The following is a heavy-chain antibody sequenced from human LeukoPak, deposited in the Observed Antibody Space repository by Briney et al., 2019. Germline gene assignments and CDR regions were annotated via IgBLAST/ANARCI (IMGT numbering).Heavy chain of an antibody. J-gene: IGHJ4*02. V-gene: IGHV4-59*01. CDR1: GGSISNYY. CDR2: VYYSGST. Sequence: NPSETLSLTCTVSGGSISNYYWSWIRQPPGKGLEWIGYVYYSGSTTYNPSLKSRVTISVDTSKNQFSLKLSSVTAADTAVYYCARDGYNSFDSWGQRTLVTVSS. D-gene: IGHD5-24*01. CDR3: ARDGYNSFDS.